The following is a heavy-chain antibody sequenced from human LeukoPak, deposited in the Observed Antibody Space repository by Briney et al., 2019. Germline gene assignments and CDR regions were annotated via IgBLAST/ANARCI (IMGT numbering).Heavy chain of an antibody. D-gene: IGHD3-9*01. J-gene: IGHJ4*02. CDR1: GFTFSSYA. CDR2: ISSSGSTI. CDR3: ARDSGSKDDILTGYYVQGYFDY. V-gene: IGHV3-48*03. Sequence: GGSLRLSCAASGFTFSSYATSWVRQAPGKGLEWVSAISSSGSTIYYADSVKGRFTISRDNAKNSLYLQMNSLRAEDTAVYYCARDSGSKDDILTGYYVQGYFDYWGQGTLVTVSS.